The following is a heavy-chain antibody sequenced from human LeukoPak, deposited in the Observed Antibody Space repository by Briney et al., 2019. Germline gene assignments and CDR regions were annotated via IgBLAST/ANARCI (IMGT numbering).Heavy chain of an antibody. V-gene: IGHV3-23*01. D-gene: IGHD5-18*01. CDR1: GFTFSSYA. CDR3: ARDPSRGYSYGYSVSGFDY. J-gene: IGHJ4*02. CDR2: ISGSGGST. Sequence: PGGPLRLSCAASGFTFSSYAMSWVRQAPGKGLEWVSAISGSGGSTYYADSVKGRFTISRDNSKNTLYLQMNSLRAEDTAVYYCARDPSRGYSYGYSVSGFDYWGQGTLVTVSS.